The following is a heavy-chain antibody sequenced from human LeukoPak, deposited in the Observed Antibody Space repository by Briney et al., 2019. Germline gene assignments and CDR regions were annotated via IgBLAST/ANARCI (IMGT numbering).Heavy chain of an antibody. CDR2: ISAYNGNT. J-gene: IGHJ4*02. D-gene: IGHD3-10*01. V-gene: IGHV1-18*01. CDR1: GYTFTNYG. CDR3: ARRGLLWFGELSGIDY. Sequence: ASVKVSRKASGYTFTNYGITWVRQAPGQGLEWMGWISAYNGNTNYAQKLQGRVTMTTDTSTSTAYMELRSLRSDDTAVYYCARRGLLWFGELSGIDYWGQGTLVTVSS.